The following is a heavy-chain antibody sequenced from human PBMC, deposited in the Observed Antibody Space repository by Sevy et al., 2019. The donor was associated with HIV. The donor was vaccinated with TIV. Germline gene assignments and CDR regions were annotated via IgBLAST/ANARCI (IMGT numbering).Heavy chain of an antibody. Sequence: GGSLRLSCAVSGLTFSNYYMNWVRQGPGKGLVWVARLNGDGSDINYADSVRGRFTISRDNTKNTLYLQMSSLRGEDTAVYYCFVRIRDSSEIDYWGQGTLVTVSS. V-gene: IGHV3-74*01. CDR1: GLTFSNYY. CDR3: FVRIRDSSEIDY. CDR2: LNGDGSDI. J-gene: IGHJ4*02. D-gene: IGHD6-6*01.